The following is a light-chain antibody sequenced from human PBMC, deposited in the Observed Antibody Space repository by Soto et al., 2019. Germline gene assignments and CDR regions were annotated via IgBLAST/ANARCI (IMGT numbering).Light chain of an antibody. CDR2: GAS. CDR3: QQYGSSPPIT. V-gene: IGKV3-20*01. Sequence: EIVMTQSPCTLSLSPGERATLSCRASQSVSNNYLAWYQQKPGQAPRLLIYGASNRATGIPDRFSGSGSGTDFTLTISRLEPEDFAVYYCQQYGSSPPITFGQGTRLEIK. CDR1: QSVSNNY. J-gene: IGKJ5*01.